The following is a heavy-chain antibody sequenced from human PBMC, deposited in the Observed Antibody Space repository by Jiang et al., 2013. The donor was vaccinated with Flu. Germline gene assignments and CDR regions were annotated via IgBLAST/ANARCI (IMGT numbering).Heavy chain of an antibody. Sequence: SGAEVKKPGASVKVSCKASGYTFTSYYMHWVRQAPGQGLEWMGIINPSGGSTSYAQKFQGRVTMTRDTSTSTVYMELSSLRSEDTAVYYCASSSGSYADSDYWGQGTLVTVSS. CDR3: ASSSGSYADSDY. J-gene: IGHJ4*02. CDR1: GYTFTSYY. D-gene: IGHD1-26*01. CDR2: INPSGGST. V-gene: IGHV1-46*01.